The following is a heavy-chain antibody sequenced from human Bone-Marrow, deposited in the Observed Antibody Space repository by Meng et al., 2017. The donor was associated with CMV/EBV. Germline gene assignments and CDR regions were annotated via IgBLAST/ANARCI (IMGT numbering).Heavy chain of an antibody. CDR1: GFTFSSYA. D-gene: IGHD5-18*01. V-gene: IGHV3-30*04. J-gene: IGHJ4*02. CDR3: ARSTWIQLWFFDY. Sequence: AASGFTFSSYAMHWVRQAPGKGLEWVAVISYDGSNKYYADSVKGRFTISRDNSKNTLYLQMNSLRAEDTAVYYCARSTWIQLWFFDYWGQGTLVTVSS. CDR2: ISYDGSNK.